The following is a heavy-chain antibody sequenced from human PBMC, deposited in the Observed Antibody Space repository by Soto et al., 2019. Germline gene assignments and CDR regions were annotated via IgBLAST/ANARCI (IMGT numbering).Heavy chain of an antibody. J-gene: IGHJ6*03. V-gene: IGHV3-9*01. CDR1: GFSFDDYA. Sequence: VQLVESGGALVQPGRSLRLSCAASGFSFDDYAMHWVRQAPGKGLEWVSGISWNSGSIGYADSVKGRFTISRDNAKNSLYLQMNSLRAEDTALYYCAKDRGSGYYFYYMDVWGKGTTVTVSS. CDR3: AKDRGSGYYFYYMDV. D-gene: IGHD6-19*01. CDR2: ISWNSGSI.